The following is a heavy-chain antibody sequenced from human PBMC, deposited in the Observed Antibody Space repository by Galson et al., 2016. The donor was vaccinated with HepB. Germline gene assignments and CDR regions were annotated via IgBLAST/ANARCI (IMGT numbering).Heavy chain of an antibody. CDR1: GFTFRTYD. J-gene: IGHJ4*02. CDR3: AKPFNDYDSSGYYVDY. CDR2: ISYDGTHE. Sequence: SLRLSCAASGFTFRTYDIHWVRQAPGKGLEWVAVISYDGTHEYYADSVRGRFTISRDNSKTTVYLQMNSLRAEDTAVYFCAKPFNDYDSSGYYVDYWGQGTLVTVSS. V-gene: IGHV3-30*18. D-gene: IGHD3-22*01.